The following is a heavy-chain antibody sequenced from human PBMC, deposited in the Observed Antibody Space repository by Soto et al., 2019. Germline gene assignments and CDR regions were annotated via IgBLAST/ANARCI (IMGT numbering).Heavy chain of an antibody. CDR3: SSPGGFLYGLDL. D-gene: IGHD1-26*01. Sequence: ASVKVSCKASGYTFITYDINWVRQATGQGLEWMGWMNPYNGNAGYAQKFQGRVTMTRNTSISTAYMELSSLRSDDTAVYYCSSPGGFLYGLDLWGQGTTVTVSS. CDR2: MNPYNGNA. J-gene: IGHJ6*02. CDR1: GYTFITYD. V-gene: IGHV1-8*01.